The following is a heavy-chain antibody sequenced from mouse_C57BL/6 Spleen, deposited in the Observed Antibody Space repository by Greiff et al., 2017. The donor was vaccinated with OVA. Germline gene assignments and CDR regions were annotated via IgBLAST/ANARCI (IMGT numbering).Heavy chain of an antibody. Sequence: QVQLQQSGPELVKPGASVKLSCKASGYAFSSSWMNWVKQRPGKGLEWIGRIYPGDGDTNYNGKFKGKATLTADKSSSTAYMQLSSLTSEDSAVYFCARSDYSSTWYECWGHGALVTVSA. V-gene: IGHV1-82*01. CDR2: IYPGDGDT. D-gene: IGHD2-5*01. CDR3: ARSDYSSTWYEC. J-gene: IGHJ3*01. CDR1: GYAFSSSW.